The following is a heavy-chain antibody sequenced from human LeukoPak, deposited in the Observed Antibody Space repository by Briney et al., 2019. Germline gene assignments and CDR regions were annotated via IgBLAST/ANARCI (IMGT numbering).Heavy chain of an antibody. Sequence: GASVKVSCKASGGTFSSYAISWVRQAPGQGLDWMGGIIPIFGTASYAQKFQGRVTITADESTSTAYMELSSLRSEDTAVYYCARGSRQWPSYFDYWGQGTLVTVSS. V-gene: IGHV1-69*13. CDR2: IIPIFGTA. J-gene: IGHJ4*02. CDR3: ARGSRQWPSYFDY. CDR1: GGTFSSYA. D-gene: IGHD6-19*01.